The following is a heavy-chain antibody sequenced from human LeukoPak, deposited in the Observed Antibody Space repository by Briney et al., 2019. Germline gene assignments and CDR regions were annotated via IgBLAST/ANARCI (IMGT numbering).Heavy chain of an antibody. V-gene: IGHV3-9*01. CDR1: GFTFDDYA. J-gene: IGHJ3*02. Sequence: PGRSLRLSCAASGFTFDDYAMHWVRQAPGKGLEWVSGISWNSGSIGYADSVKGRFTISRDNAKNSLYLQMNSLRAEDTALYYCAKGTVYGSTSWHAFDIWGQGTMVTVSS. CDR3: AKGTVYGSTSWHAFDI. CDR2: ISWNSGSI. D-gene: IGHD2-2*01.